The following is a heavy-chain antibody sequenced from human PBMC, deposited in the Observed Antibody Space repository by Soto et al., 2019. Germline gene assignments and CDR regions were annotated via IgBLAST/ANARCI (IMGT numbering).Heavy chain of an antibody. D-gene: IGHD2-8*01. V-gene: IGHV3-7*03. CDR3: AKEIFAAAYAATSAFDL. J-gene: IGHJ4*02. Sequence: GGSLRLSCAASGFTFSSYWMTWVRQAPGKGLEWVANIKQDGSEKYYVDSVKGRFTISRDNVKNSLYLQMNSLRAEDTALYYCAKEIFAAAYAATSAFDLWGKGTLVTVSS. CDR1: GFTFSSYW. CDR2: IKQDGSEK.